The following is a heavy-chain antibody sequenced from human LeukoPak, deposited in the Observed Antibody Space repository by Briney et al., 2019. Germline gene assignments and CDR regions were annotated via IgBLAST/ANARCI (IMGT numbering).Heavy chain of an antibody. D-gene: IGHD2-21*02. Sequence: GRSLRLSCAASGFTFSSYAMHWVRQAPGKGLEWVAVISYDGSNKYYADSVKGRFTISRDNSKNTLYLQMNSLRAEDTVVYYCARSVRDIVVVTAIIDYWGQGTLVTVSS. CDR3: ARSVRDIVVVTAIIDY. CDR1: GFTFSSYA. V-gene: IGHV3-30*04. CDR2: ISYDGSNK. J-gene: IGHJ4*02.